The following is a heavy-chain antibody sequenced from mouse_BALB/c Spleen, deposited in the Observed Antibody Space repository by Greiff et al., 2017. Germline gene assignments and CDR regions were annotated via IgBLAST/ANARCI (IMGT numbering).Heavy chain of an antibody. CDR3: ARWEYDYGYYAMDY. J-gene: IGHJ4*01. CDR1: GYTFTSYW. CDR2: INPSTGYT. D-gene: IGHD2-4*01. V-gene: IGHV1-7*01. Sequence: VQLQESGAELAKPGASVKMSCKASGYTFTSYWMHWVKQRPGQGLEWIGYINPSTGYTEYNQKFKDKATLTADKSSSTAYMQLSSLTSEDSAVYYCARWEYDYGYYAMDYWGQGTSVTVSS.